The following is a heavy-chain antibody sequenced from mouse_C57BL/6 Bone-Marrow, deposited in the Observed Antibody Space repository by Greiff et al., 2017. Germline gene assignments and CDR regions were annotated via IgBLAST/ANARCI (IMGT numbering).Heavy chain of an antibody. CDR1: GYTFTDYE. Sequence: QVQLQQSGAELVRPGASVTLSCKASGYTFTDYEMHWVKQTPVHGLEWIGAIDPETGGTAYNQKFKGKAILTADKSSSTAYMELRSLTSEDSAVYYCTNNYDCYYVLYFDDWGQGTTLTVSS. CDR3: TNNYDCYYVLYFDD. D-gene: IGHD2-3*01. J-gene: IGHJ2*01. CDR2: IDPETGGT. V-gene: IGHV1-15*01.